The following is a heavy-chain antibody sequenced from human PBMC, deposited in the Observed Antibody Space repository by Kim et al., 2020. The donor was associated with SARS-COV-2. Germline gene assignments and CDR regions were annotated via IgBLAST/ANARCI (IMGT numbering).Heavy chain of an antibody. Sequence: GGSLRLSCAASGFTFSSYSMNWVRQAPGKGLEWVSSISSSSSYIYYADSVKGRFTISRDNAKNSLYLQMNSLRAEDTAVYYCARDTTRITMVRAVRYYYYGMDVWGQGTTVTVSS. CDR3: ARDTTRITMVRAVRYYYYGMDV. J-gene: IGHJ6*02. D-gene: IGHD3-10*01. CDR1: GFTFSSYS. V-gene: IGHV3-21*01. CDR2: ISSSSSYI.